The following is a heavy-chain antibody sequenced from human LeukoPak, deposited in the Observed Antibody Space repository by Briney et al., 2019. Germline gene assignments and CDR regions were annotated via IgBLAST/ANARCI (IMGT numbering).Heavy chain of an antibody. CDR1: GFTVSSNY. J-gene: IGHJ3*02. Sequence: GGSLRLSCAASGFTVSSNYMSWVRQAPGKGLEWVSVIYSGGSTYYADSVKGRFTISRDNSKNTLYLQMNSLRAEDTAVYYCARFRDGYNTDAFDIWGQGTMVTVSS. V-gene: IGHV3-53*01. D-gene: IGHD5-24*01. CDR2: IYSGGST. CDR3: ARFRDGYNTDAFDI.